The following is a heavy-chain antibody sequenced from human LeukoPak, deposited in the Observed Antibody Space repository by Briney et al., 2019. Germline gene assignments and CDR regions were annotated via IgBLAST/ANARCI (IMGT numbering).Heavy chain of an antibody. V-gene: IGHV4-4*07. J-gene: IGHJ6*03. D-gene: IGHD2-2*01. CDR2: IYTSGST. Sequence: SETLSLTCTVSGDSISNYYWSWIRQPAGKGLEWIGRIYTSGSTNYNPSLKSRVTVSVDTSKNQSSLKLSSVTAADTAVYYCARLRIVVVPAAMSYDYHYYMDVWGKGTTVTVSS. CDR3: ARLRIVVVPAAMSYDYHYYMDV. CDR1: GDSISNYY.